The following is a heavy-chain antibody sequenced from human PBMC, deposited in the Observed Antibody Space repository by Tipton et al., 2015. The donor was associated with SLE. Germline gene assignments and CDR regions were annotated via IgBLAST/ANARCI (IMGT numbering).Heavy chain of an antibody. CDR2: INLSGGRT. V-gene: IGHV1-46*01. J-gene: IGHJ6*02. CDR1: GYTFTSNF. Sequence: QSGPEVKRPGASVTVSCESSGYTFTSNFMHWVRQAPGQGLERMGIINLSGGRTTYAQKFEGRVTVTRDTFTNTVYMELTSLTSEDPAVYYCARDQSNYSYGYYGMDVWGQGTTVTVSS. CDR3: ARDQSNYSYGYYGMDV. D-gene: IGHD4-11*01.